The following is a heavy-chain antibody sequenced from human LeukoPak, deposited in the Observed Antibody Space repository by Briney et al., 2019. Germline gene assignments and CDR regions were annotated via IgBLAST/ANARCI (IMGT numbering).Heavy chain of an antibody. Sequence: PSETLSLTCAVYGGSFSGYYWSWIRQPPGKGLEWIGEINHSGSTNYNPSLRSRVTMSVDTSKTQFSLKVSSVTAADTGMYYCARAPEFSSGWLLDFWGQGSLVTVSS. D-gene: IGHD6-19*01. V-gene: IGHV4-34*01. CDR1: GGSFSGYY. J-gene: IGHJ4*02. CDR2: INHSGST. CDR3: ARAPEFSSGWLLDF.